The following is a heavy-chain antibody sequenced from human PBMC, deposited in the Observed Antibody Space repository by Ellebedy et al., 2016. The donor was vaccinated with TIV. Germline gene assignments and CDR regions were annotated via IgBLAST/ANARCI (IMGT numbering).Heavy chain of an antibody. D-gene: IGHD6-19*01. CDR1: GGSISSYY. J-gene: IGHJ4*02. CDR3: ARRSSGWWFDY. CDR2: IHSSGAT. V-gene: IGHV4-4*07. Sequence: SETLSLTXTVSGGSISSYYWNWIRQPAGKGLGWIGRIHSSGATNYNPSLKSRVTMSVDTSKNQFSLNLDSVTAADTAVYYCARRSSGWWFDYWGQGTLVTVSS.